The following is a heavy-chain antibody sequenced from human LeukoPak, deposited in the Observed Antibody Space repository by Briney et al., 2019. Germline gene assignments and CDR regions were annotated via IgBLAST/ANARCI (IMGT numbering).Heavy chain of an antibody. D-gene: IGHD2-21*02. CDR1: GFTFSNYG. CDR2: IRYDESTK. V-gene: IGHV3-30*02. Sequence: GGSLRLSCAASGFTFSNYGMHWVRQAPGKGLEWVAFIRYDESTKFYADSVKGRFTISRDNSKTTLYLQMNSLRADDTAVYYCARDRYCGGDCPEYYFDYWGQGTLVTVSS. J-gene: IGHJ4*02. CDR3: ARDRYCGGDCPEYYFDY.